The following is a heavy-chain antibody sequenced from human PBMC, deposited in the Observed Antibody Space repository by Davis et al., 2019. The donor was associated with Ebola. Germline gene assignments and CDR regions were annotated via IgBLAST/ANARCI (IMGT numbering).Heavy chain of an antibody. J-gene: IGHJ3*02. V-gene: IGHV3-48*04. CDR2: ISSSSSTI. CDR1: GFTFSSYS. D-gene: IGHD2-2*02. Sequence: PGGSLRLSCAASGFTFSSYSMNWVRQAPGKGLEWVSYISSSSSTIYYADSVKGRFTISRDNAKNSLYLQMNSLRAEDTAVYYCARDLGYCSSTSCYTVHDAFDIWGQGTMVTVSS. CDR3: ARDLGYCSSTSCYTVHDAFDI.